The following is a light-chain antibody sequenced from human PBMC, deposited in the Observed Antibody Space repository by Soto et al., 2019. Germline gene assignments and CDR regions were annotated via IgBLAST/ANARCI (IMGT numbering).Light chain of an antibody. CDR2: EGS. CDR3: CSYAGSSTWV. Sequence: QLVLTQPASVSGSPGQSITISCTGTSSDVGSFNLVSWYQQHPGKAPKTMIYEGSKRPSGVSNRFSGSKSGNTASLTISGLQAEDEADYYCCSYAGSSTWVFGGGTKLTVL. CDR1: SSDVGSFNL. J-gene: IGLJ2*01. V-gene: IGLV2-23*01.